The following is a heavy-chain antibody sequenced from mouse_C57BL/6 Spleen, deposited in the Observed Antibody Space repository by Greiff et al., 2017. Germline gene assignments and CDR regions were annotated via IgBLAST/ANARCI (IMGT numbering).Heavy chain of an antibody. CDR2: IDPSDSYT. Sequence: VQLQQPGAELVMPGASVKLSCKASGYTFTSYWMHWVKQRPGQGLEWIGEIDPSDSYTNYNQKFKGKSTLTLDKSSSTAYMQLSSLTSEDSAVYYCAKLTGTGGGGFDYWGQGTTLTVSS. CDR3: AKLTGTGGGGFDY. D-gene: IGHD4-1*01. V-gene: IGHV1-69*01. J-gene: IGHJ2*01. CDR1: GYTFTSYW.